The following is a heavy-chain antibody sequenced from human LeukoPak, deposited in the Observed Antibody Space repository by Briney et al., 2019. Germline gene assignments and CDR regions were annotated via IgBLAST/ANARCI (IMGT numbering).Heavy chain of an antibody. CDR3: ARGLRREQQLLRAFDY. V-gene: IGHV1-8*01. CDR2: MNHNSGNT. CDR1: GYTFTNYD. J-gene: IGHJ4*02. D-gene: IGHD6-13*01. Sequence: GASVRVSCKASGYTFTNYDINWVRQASGQGLEWMGWMNHNSGNTGSAQKFQGRVTMTSNTSISTAYMELSSLRSEDTAVYYCARGLRREQQLLRAFDYWGQGTPVTVSS.